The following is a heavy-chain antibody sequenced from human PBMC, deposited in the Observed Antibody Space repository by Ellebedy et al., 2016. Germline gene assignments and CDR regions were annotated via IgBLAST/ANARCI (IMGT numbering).Heavy chain of an antibody. CDR1: GGSISSYY. CDR2: IYYSGST. Sequence: GSLRLXCTVSGGSISSYYWSWIRQPPGKGLEWIGYIYYSGSTNYNPSLKSRVTISVDTSKNQFSLKLSSVTAADTAVYYCARRGPATVTKMAIYYYYMDVWGKGTTVTVSS. V-gene: IGHV4-59*08. CDR3: ARRGPATVTKMAIYYYYMDV. J-gene: IGHJ6*03. D-gene: IGHD4-11*01.